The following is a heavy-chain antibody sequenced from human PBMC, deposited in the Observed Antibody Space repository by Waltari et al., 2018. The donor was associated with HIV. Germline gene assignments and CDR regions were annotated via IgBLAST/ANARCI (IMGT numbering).Heavy chain of an antibody. V-gene: IGHV4-39*07. J-gene: IGHJ4*02. CDR3: APYYYISSRHYFDS. CDR2: INYSGNS. CDR1: GGSVGSSSTS. D-gene: IGHD3-16*01. Sequence: QLQLQESGPGLVKPSAPLSLTCTVSGGSVGSSSTSWGWIRQPPGKGLEWIGSINYSGNSYYNPSLKSRVTISVDTSKNQLSLNLSSVTAADTAVYYCAPYYYISSRHYFDSWGQGTLVTVSS.